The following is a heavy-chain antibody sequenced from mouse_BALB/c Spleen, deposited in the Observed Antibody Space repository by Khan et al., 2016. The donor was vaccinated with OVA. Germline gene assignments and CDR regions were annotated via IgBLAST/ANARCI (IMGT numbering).Heavy chain of an antibody. CDR1: GFSLTNYD. D-gene: IGHD1-1*02. CDR3: ARSMVMDY. J-gene: IGHJ4*01. Sequence: QVQLKESGPGLVAPSQSLSITCTVAGFSLTNYDVHWVRQPPGKGLEWLGIIWAGGSTNYNSALMSRLIINKDNSKSQVFLKMNSLQTDDTAMYYCARSMVMDYWGQGTSVTVSS. V-gene: IGHV2-9*02. CDR2: IWAGGST.